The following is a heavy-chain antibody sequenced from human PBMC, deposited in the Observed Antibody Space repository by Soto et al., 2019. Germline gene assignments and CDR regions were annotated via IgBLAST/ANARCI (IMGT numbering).Heavy chain of an antibody. CDR3: ARDRITMRYFDWGTHYYYYGMEV. D-gene: IGHD3-9*01. Sequence: SCKASGCTFTSHYMHWVRQAPGHGLEWIVIINPSGGSTSYAQKFQGRVTMTRDTSTSTVYMELSSLRSEDTAVYYCARDRITMRYFDWGTHYYYYGMEVWGQGTTVTVSS. J-gene: IGHJ6*02. CDR1: GCTFTSHY. CDR2: INPSGGST. V-gene: IGHV1-46*01.